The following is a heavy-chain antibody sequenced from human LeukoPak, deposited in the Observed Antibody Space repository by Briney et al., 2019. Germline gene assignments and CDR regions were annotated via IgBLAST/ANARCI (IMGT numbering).Heavy chain of an antibody. CDR2: INHSGST. V-gene: IGHV4-34*01. J-gene: IGHJ6*03. CDR3: ATVDYYYYMDG. Sequence: KPSETLSLTCAVYGGSFSGYYWSWIRQPPGKGLEWIGEINHSGSTNYNPSLKSRVTISVDTSKNQFSLKLSSVTAADTAVYYCATVDYYYYMDGWGKGTTVTVSS. CDR1: GGSFSGYY.